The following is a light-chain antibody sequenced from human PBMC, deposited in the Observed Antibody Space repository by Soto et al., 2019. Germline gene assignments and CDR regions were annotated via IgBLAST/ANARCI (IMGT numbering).Light chain of an antibody. CDR2: AAS. CDR1: QGISSW. J-gene: IGKJ4*01. V-gene: IGKV1-12*01. CDR3: QPANSFPLT. Sequence: DIQMTQSPSSVSASVGDRVTITCRTSQGISSWIAWYQQKPGKAPRLLIYAASSLQSGVPSRFSGSGSGTDFTLNISSLQPEDFATYYCQPANSFPLTFGEGTKVEIK.